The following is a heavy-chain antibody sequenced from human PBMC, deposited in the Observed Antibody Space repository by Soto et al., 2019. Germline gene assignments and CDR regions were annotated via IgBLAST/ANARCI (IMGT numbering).Heavy chain of an antibody. CDR1: GGSINNYY. CDR3: ARGSAVTTARGWFGALDV. J-gene: IGHJ3*01. V-gene: IGHV4-4*07. Sequence: LQESGPGLVKPSETLSLTCTVSGGSINNYYWNWIRQPAGKGLEWIGRTYSSGTTNHSPSLKSRVTMSVDTSKTLLSLSLSSVTAADTATYYCARGSAVTTARGWFGALDVWGQGTVVTVSS. CDR2: TYSSGTT. D-gene: IGHD4-4*01.